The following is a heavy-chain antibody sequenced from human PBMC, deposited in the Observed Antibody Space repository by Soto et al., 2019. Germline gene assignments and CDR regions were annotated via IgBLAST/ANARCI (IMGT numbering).Heavy chain of an antibody. CDR1: GGTFSSYA. V-gene: IGHV1-69*13. Sequence: EASVKVSCKASGGTFSSYAISWVRQAPGQGLEWMGGIIPIFGTANYAQKFQGRVTITADESTSTAYMELSSLRSEDTAVYYCARALSSSTYYYGMDVWGQGTTVTVSS. CDR2: IIPIFGTA. J-gene: IGHJ6*02. D-gene: IGHD6-6*01. CDR3: ARALSSSTYYYGMDV.